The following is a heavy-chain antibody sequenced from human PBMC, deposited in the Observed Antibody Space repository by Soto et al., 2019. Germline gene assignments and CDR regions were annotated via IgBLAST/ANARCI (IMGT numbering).Heavy chain of an antibody. V-gene: IGHV4-59*03. D-gene: IGHD5-12*01. Sequence: SETLYLTCTVSGASINSDYWSWIRQSPGKGLEWIGYIYHMGGTDYNPSLKSRVTISIDKSKNQFSLNLRSVTAADTAVYFCARFTYKSGFNWFDPWGQGTQVTVSS. CDR1: GASINSDY. CDR2: IYHMGGT. J-gene: IGHJ5*02. CDR3: ARFTYKSGFNWFDP.